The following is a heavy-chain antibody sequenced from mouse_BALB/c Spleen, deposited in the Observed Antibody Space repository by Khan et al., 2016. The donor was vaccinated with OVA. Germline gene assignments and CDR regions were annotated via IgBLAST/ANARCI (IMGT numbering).Heavy chain of an antibody. V-gene: IGHV5-6*01. J-gene: IGHJ3*01. CDR3: ASHLTGSFAY. CDR2: ISSGGDYT. Sequence: EVMLVESGGDLVEPGGSLKLSCAASGFTFSSYSMSWVRQTPDKRLEWVATISSGGDYTYYPDIVKGRFTISRDNAKNTLYLQMSSLKSEDTAMYDCASHLTGSFAYWGQGTLVAVSA. CDR1: GFTFSSYS. D-gene: IGHD4-1*01.